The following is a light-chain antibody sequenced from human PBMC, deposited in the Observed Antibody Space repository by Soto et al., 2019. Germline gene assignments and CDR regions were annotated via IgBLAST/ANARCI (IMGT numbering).Light chain of an antibody. CDR2: SIN. Sequence: QSVLTQPPSASGTPGQRVTMSCSGSSSNIGSNTVNWYQQLPGTAPKLLIYSINQRPSGVPDRFSGSKSGTSASLAISGLQSEDEAAYYCAAWDDSLNGWVFGGGTKLTVL. CDR1: SSNIGSNT. J-gene: IGLJ3*02. V-gene: IGLV1-44*01. CDR3: AAWDDSLNGWV.